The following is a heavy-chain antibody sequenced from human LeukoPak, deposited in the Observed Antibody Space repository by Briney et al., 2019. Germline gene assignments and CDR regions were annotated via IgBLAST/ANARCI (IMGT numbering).Heavy chain of an antibody. Sequence: GASVKVSCKASGYTFTGYYMHWVRQAPGRGLEWMGMIIPFLGITHYAQRFQGRVTIRADKSTSTAYMELSSLRSEDTAVYYCARARRVRGVSPDYSWLDPWGQGTLVTVSS. D-gene: IGHD3-10*01. CDR3: ARARRVRGVSPDYSWLDP. J-gene: IGHJ5*02. V-gene: IGHV1-69*02. CDR1: GYTFTGYY. CDR2: IIPFLGIT.